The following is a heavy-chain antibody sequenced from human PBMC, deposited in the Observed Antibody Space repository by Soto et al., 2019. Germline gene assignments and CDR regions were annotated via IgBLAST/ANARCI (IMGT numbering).Heavy chain of an antibody. CDR2: ISSSSSYI. J-gene: IGHJ4*02. V-gene: IGHV3-21*01. CDR1: GFTFSSYS. Sequence: KTGGSLRLSCAASGFTFSSYSMNWVRQAPGKGLEWVSSISSSSSYIYYADSVKGRFTISRYNSKNSLYLQMNSLRDEYTVVSYCARGVRWPLSSPLFDYWCQGTLVTVSS. D-gene: IGHD1-1*01. CDR3: ARGVRWPLSSPLFDY.